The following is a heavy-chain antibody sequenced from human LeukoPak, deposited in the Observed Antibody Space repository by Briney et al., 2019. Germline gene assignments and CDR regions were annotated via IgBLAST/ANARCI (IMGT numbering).Heavy chain of an antibody. CDR3: ARVVAAAGTNFDY. Sequence: GGSLRLSCAASGFTFSTKNMDWVRQAPGKGLEWISYISSSSGTISYADSVKGRFTIFRDNAENSLYLQMDSLRVEDTAVYYCARVVAAAGTNFDYWGQGTLVTVSS. J-gene: IGHJ4*02. V-gene: IGHV3-48*01. CDR2: ISSSSGTI. D-gene: IGHD6-13*01. CDR1: GFTFSTKN.